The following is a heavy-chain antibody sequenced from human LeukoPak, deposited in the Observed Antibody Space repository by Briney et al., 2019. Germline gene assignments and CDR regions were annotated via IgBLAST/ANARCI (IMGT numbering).Heavy chain of an antibody. J-gene: IGHJ6*02. CDR3: ASLGPRPSGSGWSRWLSDYYCGMDV. CDR2: ISYDGSNK. Sequence: PGGSLRLSCAASGFTFSSYAMHWVRQAPGKGLEWVAVISYDGSNKYYADSVKGRFTISRDNSKNTLYLQMNSLRAEDTAVYYCASLGPRPSGSGWSRWLSDYYCGMDVWGQGTTVTVSS. V-gene: IGHV3-30*04. D-gene: IGHD6-19*01. CDR1: GFTFSSYA.